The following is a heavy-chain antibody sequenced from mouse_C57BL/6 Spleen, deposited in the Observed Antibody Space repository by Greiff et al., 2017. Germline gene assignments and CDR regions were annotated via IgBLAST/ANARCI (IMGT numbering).Heavy chain of an antibody. CDR1: GFSLTSYG. CDR2: IWSGGST. D-gene: IGHD2-3*01. CDR3: ARNGIYDGYLWYFDV. Sequence: QVQLKESGPGLVQPSQSLSITCTVSGFSLTSYGVHWVRQSPGKGLEWLRVIWSGGSTDYNAAFISRLSISKDNSKSQVFFKMNSLQADDTAIYYCARNGIYDGYLWYFDVWGTGTTVTVSS. V-gene: IGHV2-2*01. J-gene: IGHJ1*03.